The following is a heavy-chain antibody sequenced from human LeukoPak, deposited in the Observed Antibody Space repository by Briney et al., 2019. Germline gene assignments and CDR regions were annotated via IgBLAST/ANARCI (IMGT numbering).Heavy chain of an antibody. CDR1: SGSISVYY. CDR2: IYYSGST. J-gene: IGHJ4*02. D-gene: IGHD6-19*01. Sequence: SETLSLTCTVYSGSISVYYWSWNRQPPGKGPEWIGYIYYSGSTNYNPSLKSRVTISVDTSKNQFSLKMNSVTAADTAVYYCARLASSGWSHCVYWGQGTLVTVSS. V-gene: IGHV4-59*08. CDR3: ARLASSGWSHCVY.